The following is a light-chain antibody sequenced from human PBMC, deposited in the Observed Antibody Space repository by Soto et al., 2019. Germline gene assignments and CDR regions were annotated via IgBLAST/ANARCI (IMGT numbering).Light chain of an antibody. J-gene: IGKJ4*01. CDR3: QQSYSTPLT. CDR2: AAS. V-gene: IGKV1-39*01. CDR1: QSVRSTF. Sequence: PQSPDTLSLSPGDRATLSCRASQSVRSTFLAWYQQKPGKAPKLLIYAASSLQSGVPSRFSGSGSGTDFTLTTSSLQPEDFATYYCQQSYSTPLTFGGGTKVEIK.